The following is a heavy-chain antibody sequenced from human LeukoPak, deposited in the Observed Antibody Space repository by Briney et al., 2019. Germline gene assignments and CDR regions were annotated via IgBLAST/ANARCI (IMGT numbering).Heavy chain of an antibody. Sequence: SVKVSCKASGGTFSSYAISWVRQAPGQGLEWMGRIIPILGIANYAQKFQGRVTITADKSTSTAYMELSSLRSEDTAVYYCARSSRRYYDSSGYYKHFDYWGQGTLVTVSS. V-gene: IGHV1-69*04. J-gene: IGHJ4*02. D-gene: IGHD3-22*01. CDR2: IIPILGIA. CDR1: GGTFSSYA. CDR3: ARSSRRYYDSSGYYKHFDY.